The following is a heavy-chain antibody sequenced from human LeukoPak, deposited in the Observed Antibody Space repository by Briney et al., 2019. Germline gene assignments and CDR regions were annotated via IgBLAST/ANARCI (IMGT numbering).Heavy chain of an antibody. CDR1: GGAICSYN. V-gene: IGHV4-59*01. Sequence: PSETLSRTATGSGGAICSYNWSWISPPPGKGWERSVNIYYSVSTNYNPSLKSRVTISVGTSTNQFSLKLSSVTAADTAVYYCARAGALYDFWSGYYYVYWGQGTLVTVSS. J-gene: IGHJ4*02. CDR2: IYYSVST. D-gene: IGHD3-3*01. CDR3: ARAGALYDFWSGYYYVY.